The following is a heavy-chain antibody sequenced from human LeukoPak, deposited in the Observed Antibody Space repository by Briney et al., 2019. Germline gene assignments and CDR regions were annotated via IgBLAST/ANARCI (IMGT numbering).Heavy chain of an antibody. J-gene: IGHJ4*02. V-gene: IGHV3-23*01. CDR3: AKYCKLSGYYLGGYDY. CDR1: GFSFSSYA. D-gene: IGHD3-22*01. Sequence: PGGSLRLSCAASGFSFSSYAMGWVRQAPGKGLEWFSAITVSGGSTYYADSVKGRFTISRDNSKSTLFLQMNSLRAEDTAVYYCAKYCKLSGYYLGGYDYWGQGTLVTVSS. CDR2: ITVSGGST.